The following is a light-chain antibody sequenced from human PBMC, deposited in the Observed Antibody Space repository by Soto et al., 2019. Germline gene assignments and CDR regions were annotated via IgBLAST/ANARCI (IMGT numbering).Light chain of an antibody. Sequence: EIVMTQSPATLSVSPRERATISCRASQSVSSNLAWYQQKPGQAPRLLIYGASTRATGIPARFSGSGSGTEFTLTISSLQSEDFAVYYCQQYNNWPYTFGQVTKLEIK. CDR2: GAS. CDR3: QQYNNWPYT. V-gene: IGKV3-15*01. J-gene: IGKJ2*01. CDR1: QSVSSN.